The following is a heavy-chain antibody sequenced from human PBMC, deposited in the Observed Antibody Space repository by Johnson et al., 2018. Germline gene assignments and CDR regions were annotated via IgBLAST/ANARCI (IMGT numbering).Heavy chain of an antibody. Sequence: QVQLQQWGAGLLKPSETLSLTCAVCGGSFSGYYWSWIRQPPGKGLEWVSVFYIDGSKHYTDSVRGRVTISRDTSTNTLSLQMNSLKVGDTAVYYCARLHFYYMDVWGMGTTVTVSS. D-gene: IGHD5-24*01. CDR2: FYIDGSK. CDR1: GGSFSGYY. CDR3: ARLHFYYMDV. V-gene: IGHV4-34*01. J-gene: IGHJ6*03.